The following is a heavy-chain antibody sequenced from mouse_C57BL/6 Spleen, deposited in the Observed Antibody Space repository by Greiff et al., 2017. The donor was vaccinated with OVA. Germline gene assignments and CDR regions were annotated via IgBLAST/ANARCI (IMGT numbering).Heavy chain of an antibody. CDR2: IYPSDSET. V-gene: IGHV1-61*01. CDR1: GYTFTSYW. D-gene: IGHD2-4*01. J-gene: IGHJ4*01. CDR3: ARGDYDVRDYYAMDY. Sequence: QVQLKQPGAELVRPGSSVKLSCKASGYTFTSYWMDWVKQRPGQGLEWIGNIYPSDSETHYNQKFKDKATLTVDKSSSTAYMQLSSLTSEDSAVYYCARGDYDVRDYYAMDYWGQGTSVTVSS.